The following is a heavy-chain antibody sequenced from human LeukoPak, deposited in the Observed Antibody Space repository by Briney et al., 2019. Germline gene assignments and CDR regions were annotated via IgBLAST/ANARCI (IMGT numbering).Heavy chain of an antibody. CDR1: GGSISSYY. D-gene: IGHD3-10*01. V-gene: IGHV4-4*07. Sequence: SETLSLTCTVSGGSISSYYWSWIRQSAGKGLEWIGRIYTSGSTNYNPSLKSRVTMSVDTSKNQFSLKLSSVTAADTAVYYCARDGTTMVRGVISTSPYNWFDPWGQGTLVTVSS. CDR3: ARDGTTMVRGVISTSPYNWFDP. J-gene: IGHJ5*02. CDR2: IYTSGST.